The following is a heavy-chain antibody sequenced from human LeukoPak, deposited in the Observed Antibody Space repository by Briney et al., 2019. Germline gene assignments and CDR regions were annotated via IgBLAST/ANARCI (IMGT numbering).Heavy chain of an antibody. J-gene: IGHJ5*02. Sequence: SQTLSLTCAISGDSVSSNSAAWNWIRQSPSRGLEWLGRTYYRSKWYNDYAVSVKSRITINPDTSKNQFSLQLNSVTPEDTDVYYCASGGSSSWYENWFDPWGQGTLVTVSS. CDR3: ASGGSSSWYENWFDP. CDR1: GDSVSSNSAA. CDR2: TYYRSKWYN. V-gene: IGHV6-1*01. D-gene: IGHD6-13*01.